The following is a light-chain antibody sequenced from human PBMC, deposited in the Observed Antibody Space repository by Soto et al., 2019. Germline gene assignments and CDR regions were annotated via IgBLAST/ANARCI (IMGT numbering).Light chain of an antibody. Sequence: QSVLTQPASVSAAPRQRVTISCSGSSSNIGNNAVNWYQQVPGRAPKLLIHFDDRVPSGISDRFFGSKSGTSASLAISGLQSEDEADYYCSAWDDSLNGPVFRGGTKLTVL. V-gene: IGLV1-36*01. CDR3: SAWDDSLNGPV. J-gene: IGLJ3*02. CDR2: FDD. CDR1: SSNIGNNA.